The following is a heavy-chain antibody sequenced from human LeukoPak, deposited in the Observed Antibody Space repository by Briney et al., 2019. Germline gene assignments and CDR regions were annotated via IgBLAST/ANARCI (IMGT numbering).Heavy chain of an antibody. Sequence: PGGSLRLSCAASGFTFSSYAMSWVRQAPGKGPEWVSAISGSGGSTYYADSVKGRFTISRDNSKNTLYLQMNSLRAEDTAVYYCAKSGGLSGSGRLAMDVWGQGTTVTVSS. CDR3: AKSGGLSGSGRLAMDV. V-gene: IGHV3-23*01. CDR2: ISGSGGST. D-gene: IGHD3-10*01. CDR1: GFTFSSYA. J-gene: IGHJ6*02.